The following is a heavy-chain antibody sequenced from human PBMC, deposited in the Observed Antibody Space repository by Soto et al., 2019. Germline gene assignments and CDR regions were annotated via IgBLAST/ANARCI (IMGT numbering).Heavy chain of an antibody. J-gene: IGHJ6*02. Sequence: SVKVSCKASGGTFSSYAISWVRQAPGQGLEWMGGIIPIFGTANYAQKSQGRVTITADESTSTAYMELSSLRSEDTAVYYCATETKDYDSSGYYRRSGMDVWGQGTTVTV. CDR2: IIPIFGTA. CDR3: ATETKDYDSSGYYRRSGMDV. V-gene: IGHV1-69*13. D-gene: IGHD3-22*01. CDR1: GGTFSSYA.